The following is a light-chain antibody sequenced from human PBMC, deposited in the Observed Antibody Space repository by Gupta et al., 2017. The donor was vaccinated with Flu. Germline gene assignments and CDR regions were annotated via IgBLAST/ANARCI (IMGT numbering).Light chain of an antibody. Sequence: QSALTQPRSVSGSPGQSVTISCTGTSSDVGGYNYVSWYQQHPGKAPKVIIFDVNKRPSGVPDRFSGSKVGNTAYLTISGLQAEDEAEYNCCSYAGRDTYVFGSGTKVTVL. J-gene: IGLJ1*01. V-gene: IGLV2-11*01. CDR3: CSYAGRDTYV. CDR2: DVN. CDR1: SSDVGGYNY.